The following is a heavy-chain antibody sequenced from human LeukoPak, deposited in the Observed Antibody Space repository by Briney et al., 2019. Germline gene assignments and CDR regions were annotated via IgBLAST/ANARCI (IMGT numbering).Heavy chain of an antibody. J-gene: IGHJ4*02. D-gene: IGHD3-22*01. CDR1: GITLSIYG. CDR3: AKRGVVIRVILVGFHKEAYYFDS. Sequence: PGGSLRLSCAVSGITLSIYGMSWVRQAPGKGLEWVAGISGSGGSTNYADSVKGRFTISRDNPKNTLYLQMNSLRAEDTAVYFCAKRGVVIRVILVGFHKEAYYFDSWGQGALVTVSS. V-gene: IGHV3-23*01. CDR2: ISGSGGST.